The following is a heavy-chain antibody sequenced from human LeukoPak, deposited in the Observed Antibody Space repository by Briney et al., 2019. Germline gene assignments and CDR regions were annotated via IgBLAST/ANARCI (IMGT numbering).Heavy chain of an antibody. CDR1: GGSISSSSYY. CDR2: IYYSGST. J-gene: IGHJ6*03. D-gene: IGHD4-17*01. CDR3: ARESYGDYVSPDQGYYYYMDV. V-gene: IGHV4-39*07. Sequence: SETLSLTCTVSGGSISSSSYYWGWIRQPPGKGLEWIGSIYYSGSTYYNPSLKSRVTISVDTSKNQFSLKLSSVTAAGTAVYYCARESYGDYVSPDQGYYYYMDVWGKGTTVTVSS.